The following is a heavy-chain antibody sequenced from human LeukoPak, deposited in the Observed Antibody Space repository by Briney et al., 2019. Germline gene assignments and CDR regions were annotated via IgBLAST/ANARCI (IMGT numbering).Heavy chain of an antibody. V-gene: IGHV3-7*01. Sequence: PGGSPRLSCVASGFIFKKYWMNWVRQVPGKGLECLANIKEDGSETYYADSVKGRFTISRDNPKNLLFLQINSLRVEDTAVYYCTRDLHMVATDYWGQGTLVTVSS. CDR2: IKEDGSET. CDR1: GFIFKKYW. J-gene: IGHJ4*02. D-gene: IGHD5-12*01. CDR3: TRDLHMVATDY.